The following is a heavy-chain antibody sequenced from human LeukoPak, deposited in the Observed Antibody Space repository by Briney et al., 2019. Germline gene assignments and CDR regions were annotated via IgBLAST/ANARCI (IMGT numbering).Heavy chain of an antibody. CDR2: ISSPSTNI. CDR3: ARESYWGSSGKGFDS. Sequence: GGSLRLSCAASGFIFTSYSMNWVRQAPGKGLEWVSYISSPSTNIYYVDSVKGRFTISRGNAKNTMYLQMNSLRDEDTAVYYCARESYWGSSGKGFDSWGQGTLVTVSS. V-gene: IGHV3-48*02. D-gene: IGHD7-27*01. J-gene: IGHJ4*02. CDR1: GFIFTSYS.